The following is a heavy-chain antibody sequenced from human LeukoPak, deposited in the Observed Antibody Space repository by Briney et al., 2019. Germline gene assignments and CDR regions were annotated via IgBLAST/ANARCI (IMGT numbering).Heavy chain of an antibody. V-gene: IGHV3-33*01. CDR1: GFTFSSYS. CDR3: ARDLDYSNYLDY. D-gene: IGHD4-11*01. J-gene: IGHJ4*02. Sequence: GGSLRLSCAASGFTFSSYSMHWVRQAPGEGLEWVAVIWYDGSNKYYADSVKGRFTISRDNSKNTLYLQMNSLRAEDTAVYYCARDLDYSNYLDYWGQETLVTVSS. CDR2: IWYDGSNK.